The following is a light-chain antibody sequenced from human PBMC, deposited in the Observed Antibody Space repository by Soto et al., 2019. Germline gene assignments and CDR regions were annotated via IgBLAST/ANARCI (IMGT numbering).Light chain of an antibody. CDR2: DAF. J-gene: IGKJ2*01. Sequence: EIVLTQSPATLSLSPGERATLSCRASQSVSTYLAWYQQKPGQAPRLLIYDAFTRATGIPARFSGSGSGTDFTLTISSLEPEEFAVYYCQQRSSCPPTTFGQGTKLEIK. CDR3: QQRSSCPPTT. CDR1: QSVSTY. V-gene: IGKV3-11*01.